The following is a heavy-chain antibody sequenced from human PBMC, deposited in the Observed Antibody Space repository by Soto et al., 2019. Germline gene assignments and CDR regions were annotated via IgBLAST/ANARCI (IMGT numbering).Heavy chain of an antibody. CDR2: IYYSGST. Sequence: QLQLQESGPGLVKPSETLSLTCTVSGGSISSSSYYWGWIRQPPGKGLEWIGSIYYSGSTYYNPSLKSRVTRSVDTSKNQFSLKLSSVTAADTAVYYCARPGYCSGGSCLDAFDIWGQGTMVTVSS. V-gene: IGHV4-39*01. CDR3: ARPGYCSGGSCLDAFDI. CDR1: GGSISSSSYY. D-gene: IGHD2-15*01. J-gene: IGHJ3*02.